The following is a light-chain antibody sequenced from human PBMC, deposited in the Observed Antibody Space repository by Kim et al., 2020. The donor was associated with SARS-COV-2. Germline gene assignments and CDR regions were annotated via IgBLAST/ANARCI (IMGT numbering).Light chain of an antibody. J-gene: IGLJ3*02. V-gene: IGLV10-54*01. CDR1: NNNVGDQG. CDR3: SAWDSSLNTWM. CDR2: RNN. Sequence: QTAPLPCTGNNNNVGDQGTAWLQQHQGHPPKLLSFRNNNRPSGISERFSASTSGNTASLTITGLQPEDEADYYCSAWDSSLNTWMFGGGTQLTVL.